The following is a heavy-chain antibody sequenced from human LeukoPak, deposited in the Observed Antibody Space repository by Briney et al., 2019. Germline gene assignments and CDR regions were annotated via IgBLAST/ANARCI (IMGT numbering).Heavy chain of an antibody. Sequence: GGSLRLSCAASGFTVSSNYMSWVRQAPGKGLEWVSVIYSGGSTYYADSVKGRFTISRDNSKNTLYLQTNSLRAEDTAVYYCARTYYGDYLHYYYGMDVWGQGTTGTVSS. V-gene: IGHV3-53*01. CDR3: ARTYYGDYLHYYYGMDV. CDR1: GFTVSSNY. CDR2: IYSGGST. D-gene: IGHD4-17*01. J-gene: IGHJ6*02.